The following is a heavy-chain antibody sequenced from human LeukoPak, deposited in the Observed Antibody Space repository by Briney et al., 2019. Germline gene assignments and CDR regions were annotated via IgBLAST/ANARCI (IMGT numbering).Heavy chain of an antibody. CDR1: GFTFSSYA. Sequence: GGSLRLSCAAPGFTFSSYAMHWVRQAPGKGLEWVAVISYDGSNKYYADSVKGRFTISRDNSKNTLYLQMNSLRAEDTAVYYCARDGSSSWYTYDYWGQGTLVTVSS. CDR2: ISYDGSNK. D-gene: IGHD6-13*01. V-gene: IGHV3-30-3*01. CDR3: ARDGSSSWYTYDY. J-gene: IGHJ4*02.